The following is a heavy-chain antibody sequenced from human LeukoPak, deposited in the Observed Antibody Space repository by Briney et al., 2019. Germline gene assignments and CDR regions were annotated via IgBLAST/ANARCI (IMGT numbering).Heavy chain of an antibody. Sequence: GASVKVSCKASGYTFTGYYMHWVRQAPGQGLEWMGWINPNSGGTNYAQKFQGRVTMTRDTSISTAYMELSSLRSDDTAVYYCARENCSGGSCYSYMDVWGKGTTVTVSS. D-gene: IGHD2-15*01. J-gene: IGHJ6*03. CDR2: INPNSGGT. V-gene: IGHV1-2*02. CDR3: ARENCSGGSCYSYMDV. CDR1: GYTFTGYY.